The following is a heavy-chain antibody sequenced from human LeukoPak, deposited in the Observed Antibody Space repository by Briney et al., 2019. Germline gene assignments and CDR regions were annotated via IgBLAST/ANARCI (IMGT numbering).Heavy chain of an antibody. J-gene: IGHJ4*02. V-gene: IGHV4-59*08. D-gene: IGHD2-15*01. CDR1: GGSISGFY. Sequence: SETLSLTCAVSGGSISGFYWSWIRQPPGKGLEWIGYIYYSGSTNYNPSLKSRVTISVDTSKNQFSLKLSSVTAADTAIYYCARHGYCSGGSCYPTYFDYWGQGTLVTVSS. CDR2: IYYSGST. CDR3: ARHGYCSGGSCYPTYFDY.